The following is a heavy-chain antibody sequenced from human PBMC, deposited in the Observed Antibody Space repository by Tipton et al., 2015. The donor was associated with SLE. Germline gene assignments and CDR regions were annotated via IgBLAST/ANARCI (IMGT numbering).Heavy chain of an antibody. D-gene: IGHD3-10*01. J-gene: IGHJ4*02. V-gene: IGHV4-34*01. CDR3: ARTEQGTGSYYRLVFEI. CDR2: INESGSS. Sequence: GLVKPSETLSLTCGVYGASFSGYYWNWIRQPPGKGLEWIGEINESGSSKYNPSLKSGVTISIDTSKSQFSLKLSSVTAADTAVYYCARTEQGTGSYYRLVFEIWGQGTLVTVSS. CDR1: GASFSGYY.